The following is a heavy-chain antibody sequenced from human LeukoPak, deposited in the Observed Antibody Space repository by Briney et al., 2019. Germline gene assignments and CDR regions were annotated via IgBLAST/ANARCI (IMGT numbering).Heavy chain of an antibody. CDR3: ARIVSTHNFVDL. CDR2: INTKNGNT. Sequence: ASVKVSCKASGYTFTSYGISWVRQAPGQRLEWMGWINTKNGNTNYAQRFQGRVTLTTDTSTTTAYLELRSLISDDTAIYYCARIVSTHNFVDLWGQGTLVTVSS. J-gene: IGHJ5*02. V-gene: IGHV1-18*01. D-gene: IGHD5/OR15-5a*01. CDR1: GYTFTSYG.